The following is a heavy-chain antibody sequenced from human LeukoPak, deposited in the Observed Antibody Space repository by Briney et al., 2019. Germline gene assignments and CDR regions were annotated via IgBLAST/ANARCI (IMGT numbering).Heavy chain of an antibody. D-gene: IGHD3-10*01. CDR3: AKVGDYYGSGTNRAYFDY. J-gene: IGHJ4*02. CDR1: GFTFSSHA. V-gene: IGHV3-23*01. CDR2: ISGSGGST. Sequence: GGSLRLSCAASGFTFSSHAMSWVRQAPGKGLEWVPAISGSGGSTYYADSVKGRFTISRDNSKNTLYLQMNSLRAEDTAVYYCAKVGDYYGSGTNRAYFDYWGQGTLVTVSS.